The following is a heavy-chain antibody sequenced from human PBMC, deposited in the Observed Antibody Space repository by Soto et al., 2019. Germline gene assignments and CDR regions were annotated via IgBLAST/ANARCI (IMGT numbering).Heavy chain of an antibody. CDR2: ISSSSSYI. V-gene: IGHV3-21*01. D-gene: IGHD4-17*01. CDR3: ARDLSGDYVFDY. Sequence: EVQLVESGGGLVKPGGSLRLSCAASGFTFSSYSMNWVRQAPGKGLEWVSAISSSSSYIYYADSVTGRFTLSRDNAKNSLYLQMNSLRAEDTAVYYCARDLSGDYVFDYWGQGTLVTVSS. CDR1: GFTFSSYS. J-gene: IGHJ4*02.